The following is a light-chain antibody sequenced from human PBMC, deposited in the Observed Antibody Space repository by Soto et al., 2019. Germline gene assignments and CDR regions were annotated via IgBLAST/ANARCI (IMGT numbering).Light chain of an antibody. Sequence: QSVLTQPASVSGSPGQSITISCTGTSSDVGGYNYVSWYQQHPGKAPKLMIYDVSNRPSGVSNRFSGSKSGNTASLTISGLQDADEDAYYCSSYTSSSTLVVFGGGTKLTVL. V-gene: IGLV2-14*01. CDR2: DVS. CDR3: SSYTSSSTLVV. CDR1: SSDVGGYNY. J-gene: IGLJ2*01.